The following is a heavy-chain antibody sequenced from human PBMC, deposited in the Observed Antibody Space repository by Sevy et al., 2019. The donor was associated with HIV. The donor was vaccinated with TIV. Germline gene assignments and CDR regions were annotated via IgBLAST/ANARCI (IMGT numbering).Heavy chain of an antibody. CDR1: GFIFSDYY. D-gene: IGHD3-22*01. Sequence: GGSLRLSCSGSGFIFSDYYMSWIRQAPGRGLEWVSYISGSGITYYADSVEGRFTISRDNARNSLYLQMNSLRADDTAVYYCARGGYYYDNAAYYALDSWGQGTLVTVSS. CDR2: ISGSGIT. CDR3: ARGGYYYDNAAYYALDS. V-gene: IGHV3-11*01. J-gene: IGHJ4*02.